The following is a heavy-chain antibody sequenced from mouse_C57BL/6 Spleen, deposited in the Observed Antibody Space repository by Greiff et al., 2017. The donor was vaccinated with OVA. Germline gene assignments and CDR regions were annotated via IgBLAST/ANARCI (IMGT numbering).Heavy chain of an antibody. J-gene: IGHJ1*03. D-gene: IGHD2-3*01. V-gene: IGHV5-12*01. CDR1: GFTFSDYY. CDR2: ISNGGGST. CDR3: ARRDGYPYWYFDV. Sequence: DVMLVESGGGLVQPGGSLKLSCAASGFTFSDYYMYWVRQTPEKRLEWVAYISNGGGSTYYPDTVKGRFTISRDNAKNTLYLQMSRLKSEDTAMYYCARRDGYPYWYFDVWGTGTTVTVSS.